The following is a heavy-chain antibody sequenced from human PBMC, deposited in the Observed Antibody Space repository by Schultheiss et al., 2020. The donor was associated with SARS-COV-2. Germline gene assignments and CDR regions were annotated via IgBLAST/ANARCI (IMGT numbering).Heavy chain of an antibody. CDR1: GFTFSDYY. CDR3: ARGYCSGGSCFHFDY. Sequence: GGSLRLSCAASGFTFSDYYMSWIRQAPGRGLEWVAVISYDGRNKYYADSVKGRFTISRDNAKKSLYLQMNSLRAEDTTVYYCARGYCSGGSCFHFDYWGQGTLVTVSS. D-gene: IGHD2-15*01. CDR2: ISYDGRNK. J-gene: IGHJ4*02. V-gene: IGHV3-30*03.